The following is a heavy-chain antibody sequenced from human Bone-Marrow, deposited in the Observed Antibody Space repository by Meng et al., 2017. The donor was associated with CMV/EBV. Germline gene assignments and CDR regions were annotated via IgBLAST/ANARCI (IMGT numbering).Heavy chain of an antibody. D-gene: IGHD2-2*01. V-gene: IGHV3-48*03. CDR2: ISSSGSTI. Sequence: GESLKISCAASGFTFSSYEMNWVRQAPGKGLEWVSYISSSGSTIYYADSVKGRFTISRDNAKNSLYLQMNSLRAEDTAVYYCAIHCSSTSCNYYYYGMDVWGQGTTVTVYS. J-gene: IGHJ6*02. CDR1: GFTFSSYE. CDR3: AIHCSSTSCNYYYYGMDV.